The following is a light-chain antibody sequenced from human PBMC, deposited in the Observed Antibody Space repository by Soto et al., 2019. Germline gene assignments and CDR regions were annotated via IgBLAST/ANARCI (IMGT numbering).Light chain of an antibody. CDR2: KAS. CDR1: QSISSW. CDR3: QKYNSWT. J-gene: IGKJ1*01. V-gene: IGKV1-5*03. Sequence: DIQMTQSPSTLSASVGDRVTITCRASQSISSWLAWYQQKPGKAPKLLIYKASSLESGVPSRFSGSGSGTEFTLTISSLEHDDFDSYYCQKYNSWTFGQGTKVEIK.